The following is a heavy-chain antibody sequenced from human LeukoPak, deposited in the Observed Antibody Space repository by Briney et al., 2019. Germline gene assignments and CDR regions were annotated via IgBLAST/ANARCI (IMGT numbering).Heavy chain of an antibody. J-gene: IGHJ4*02. D-gene: IGHD6-6*01. V-gene: IGHV4-39*07. CDR3: ARAGSSIAARPPDY. CDR2: VSDSGRA. Sequence: SETLSLTCTVSGASFSSSPYFWGWVRQPPGKGLEWVGSVSDSGRAFYNPSLKGRVTISIDTFKNDFSLRLTSVAAADTAVYYCARAGSSIAARPPDYWGQGTLVIVSS. CDR1: GASFSSSPYF.